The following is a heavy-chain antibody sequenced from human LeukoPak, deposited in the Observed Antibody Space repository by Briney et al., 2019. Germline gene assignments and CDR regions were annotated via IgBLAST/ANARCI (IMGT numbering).Heavy chain of an antibody. CDR1: GFTFSSYG. CDR3: AKDRHGGYNYGSPPDY. CDR2: TRYDGSNK. D-gene: IGHD5-18*01. Sequence: PGGSLRLSCAASGFTFSSYGMHWIRQAPGKGLEWVAFTRYDGSNKYYADSVKGRFTISRDNSKNTLYLQMNSLRAEDTAVYYCAKDRHGGYNYGSPPDYWGQGTLVTVSS. J-gene: IGHJ4*02. V-gene: IGHV3-30*02.